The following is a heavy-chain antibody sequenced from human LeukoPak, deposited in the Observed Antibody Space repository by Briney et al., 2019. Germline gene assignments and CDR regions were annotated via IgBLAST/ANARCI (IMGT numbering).Heavy chain of an antibody. D-gene: IGHD6-13*01. J-gene: IGHJ4*02. CDR2: IWYDGSNK. CDR1: GFTFSSYG. V-gene: IGHV3-33*01. CDR3: ARVRRGIAAASHFDY. Sequence: GRSPRLSCAASGFTFSSYGMHWVCQAPGKGLEWVAVIWYDGSNKYYADSVKGRFTISRDNSKNTLYLQMNSLRAEDTAVYYCARVRRGIAAASHFDYWGQGTLVTVSS.